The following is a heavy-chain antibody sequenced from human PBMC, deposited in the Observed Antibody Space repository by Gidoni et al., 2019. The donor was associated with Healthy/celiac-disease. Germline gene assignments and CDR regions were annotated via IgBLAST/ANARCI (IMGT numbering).Heavy chain of an antibody. CDR2: IYYSGST. CDR3: ARQQTLGFGEINWFDP. Sequence: DGLEWIGSIYYSGSTYYNPSLKSRVTISVDTSKNQFSLKLSSVTAADTAVYYCARQQTLGFGEINWFDPWGQGTLVTDSS. V-gene: IGHV4-39*01. J-gene: IGHJ5*02. D-gene: IGHD3-10*01.